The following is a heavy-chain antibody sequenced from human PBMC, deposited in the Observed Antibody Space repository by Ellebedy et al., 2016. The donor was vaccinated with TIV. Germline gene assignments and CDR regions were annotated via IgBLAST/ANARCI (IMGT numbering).Heavy chain of an antibody. J-gene: IGHJ4*02. V-gene: IGHV1-69*02. CDR1: GYTFTGYY. Sequence: AASVKVSCKASGYTFTGYYIHWVRQAPGQGLEWMGRIMPILGLASYAQNFQGRVTITADKSKSTAYMELSSLRSEDTAVYYCARSGEKMAQWLVMGGYWGQGTLVTVSS. CDR3: ARSGEKMAQWLVMGGY. CDR2: IMPILGLA. D-gene: IGHD6-19*01.